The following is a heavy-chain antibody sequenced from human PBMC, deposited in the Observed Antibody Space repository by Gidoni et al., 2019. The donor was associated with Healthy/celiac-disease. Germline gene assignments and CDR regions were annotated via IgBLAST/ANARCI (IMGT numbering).Heavy chain of an antibody. Sequence: QVQLQQWGAGLLKPSETLSLTCAVYGGSFSGYYWSWIRQPPGKGLEWIGEINHSGSTNYNPSLKSRVTISVDTSKNQFSLKLSSVTAADTAVYYCARTKGLRQGGYFDLWGRGTLVTVSS. V-gene: IGHV4-34*01. CDR1: GGSFSGYY. CDR2: INHSGST. D-gene: IGHD2-15*01. J-gene: IGHJ2*01. CDR3: ARTKGLRQGGYFDL.